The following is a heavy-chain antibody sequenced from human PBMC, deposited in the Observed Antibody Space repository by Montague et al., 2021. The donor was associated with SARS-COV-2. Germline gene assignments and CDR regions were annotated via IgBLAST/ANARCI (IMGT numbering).Heavy chain of an antibody. CDR1: GESIDRDTYY. Sequence: SETLSLTRIVSGESIDRDTYYWGWIRQSPGKGLEWIGSLSSSGSTYYXPSLRSRVTISMDTSKNHFSLKVNSVTATDTAVYFCARPGSVSGWFYFDDWGQGTLVSVSS. CDR3: ARPGSVSGWFYFDD. J-gene: IGHJ4*02. V-gene: IGHV4-39*02. D-gene: IGHD6-19*01. CDR2: LSSSGST.